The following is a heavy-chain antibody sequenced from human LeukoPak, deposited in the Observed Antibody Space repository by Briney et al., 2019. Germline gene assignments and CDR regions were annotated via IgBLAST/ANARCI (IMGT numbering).Heavy chain of an antibody. D-gene: IGHD1-1*01. CDR3: ARTRNWNFFDY. V-gene: IGHV4-59*11. J-gene: IGHJ4*02. CDR1: GGSISSHY. Sequence: SETLSLTCTVSGGSISSHYWSWIRQPPGKGLEWIGYIYYSGSTNYNPSLKSRVTISVDTSKNQFSLKLSSVTAADTAVYYCARTRNWNFFDYWGQGTLVTVSS. CDR2: IYYSGST.